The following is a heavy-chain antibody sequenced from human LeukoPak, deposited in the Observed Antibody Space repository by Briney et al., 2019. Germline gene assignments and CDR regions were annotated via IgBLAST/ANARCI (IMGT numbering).Heavy chain of an antibody. J-gene: IGHJ4*02. D-gene: IGHD4-17*01. V-gene: IGHV1-46*01. CDR3: ARDLSGYGEYSGDDS. CDR1: GYTFTSYY. CDR2: INPSGAST. Sequence: ASVKVSCKASGYTFTSYYMHWVRQAPGQGLEWMGIINPSGASTNYAQKFQGRVNMTRDTSTNTVYMELGSLRAEDTAVYYCARDLSGYGEYSGDDSWGQGTLVTVSS.